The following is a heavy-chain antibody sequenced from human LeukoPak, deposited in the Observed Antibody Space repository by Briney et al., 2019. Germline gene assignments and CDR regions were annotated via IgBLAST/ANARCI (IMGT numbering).Heavy chain of an antibody. CDR2: INSDGSST. J-gene: IGHJ4*02. CDR1: GFTFSSYW. Sequence: GGSLRLSCAASGFTFSSYWMHWVRQAPGKGLVWVSRINSDGSSTSYADSVKGRFTISRDNSKNTLYLQMNSLRAEDTAVYYCARSPHSITIPFFDYWGQGTLVTVSS. V-gene: IGHV3-74*01. D-gene: IGHD3-3*01. CDR3: ARSPHSITIPFFDY.